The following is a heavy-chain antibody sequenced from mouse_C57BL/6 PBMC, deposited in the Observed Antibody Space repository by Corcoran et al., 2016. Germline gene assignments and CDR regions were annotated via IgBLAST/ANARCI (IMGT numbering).Heavy chain of an antibody. V-gene: IGHV1-18*01. D-gene: IGHD1-1*01. J-gene: IGHJ1*03. CDR2: INPNNGGT. CDR3: ARIILITTVPYWYFDV. Sequence: EVQLQQSGPELVKPGASVKIPCKASGYTFTDYNMDWVKQSHGKSLEWIGDINPNNGGTIYNQKFKGKATLTVDKSSSTAYMELRSLTSEDTAVYYCARIILITTVPYWYFDVWGTGTTVTVSS. CDR1: GYTFTDYN.